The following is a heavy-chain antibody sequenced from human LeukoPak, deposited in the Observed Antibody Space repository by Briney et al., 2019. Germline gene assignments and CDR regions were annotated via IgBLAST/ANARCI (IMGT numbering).Heavy chain of an antibody. CDR3: ACRELYGDYDFDY. CDR2: INPNSGGT. CDR1: GYTFTGYY. V-gene: IGHV1-2*02. D-gene: IGHD4-17*01. Sequence: GASVKVSCKASGYTFTGYYMHWVRQAPGQGLEWMGWINPNSGGTNYAQKFQGRVTMTRDTSISTAYMELSRLRSDDTAVYYCACRELYGDYDFDYWGQGTLVTVSS. J-gene: IGHJ4*02.